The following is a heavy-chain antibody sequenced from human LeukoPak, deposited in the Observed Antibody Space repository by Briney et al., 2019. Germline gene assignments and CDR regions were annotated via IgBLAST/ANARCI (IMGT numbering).Heavy chain of an antibody. Sequence: GASVKVSCKASGGTFISYAISWVRQAPGQGLEWMGGIIPIFGTANYAQKFQGRVTITADESTSTAYMELSSLRSEDTAVYYCARARYGDGAFDIWGQGTMVTVSS. CDR3: ARARYGDGAFDI. CDR2: IIPIFGTA. J-gene: IGHJ3*02. V-gene: IGHV1-69*13. CDR1: GGTFISYA. D-gene: IGHD4-17*01.